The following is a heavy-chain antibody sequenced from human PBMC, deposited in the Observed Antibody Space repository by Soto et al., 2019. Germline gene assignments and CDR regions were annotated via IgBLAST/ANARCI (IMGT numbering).Heavy chain of an antibody. J-gene: IGHJ3*02. D-gene: IGHD5-12*01. Sequence: GGALRLSCGASGFTFSSYEMDWVRQAPGKGLEWVAHITSSGGTMYADSVRGRFTISRDNADNSLYLQMNSLRAEETAVYYCTKEKSVMYSGYDAFDTWSRGTMVTVSS. V-gene: IGHV3-48*03. CDR1: GFTFSSYE. CDR3: TKEKSVMYSGYDAFDT. CDR2: ITSSGGTM.